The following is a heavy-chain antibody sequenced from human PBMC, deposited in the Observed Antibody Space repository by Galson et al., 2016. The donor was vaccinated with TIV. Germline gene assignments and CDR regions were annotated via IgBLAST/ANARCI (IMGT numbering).Heavy chain of an antibody. V-gene: IGHV3-30*02. CDR2: IRFDETTK. J-gene: IGHJ3*01. CDR3: ARKDQPILVVGPAGGVSDL. Sequence: SLRLSCAASGFTFSNYDMHWVRQAPGKGLEWVAFIRFDETTKYYGDSVKGRFTISRDNSKNTLYLQMNSLRPEDTALYYCARKDQPILVVGPAGGVSDLWGQGTMVIVSS. D-gene: IGHD2-15*01. CDR1: GFTFSNYD.